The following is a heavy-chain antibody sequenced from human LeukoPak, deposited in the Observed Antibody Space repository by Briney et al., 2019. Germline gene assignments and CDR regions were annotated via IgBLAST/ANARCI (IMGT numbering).Heavy chain of an antibody. V-gene: IGHV3-11*01. D-gene: IGHD5-12*01. Sequence: KPGGSLRLSCAASEFTFSDYFMSWIRQAPGKGLEWVSYISSSGSTIYYTDSVKGRFTISRDNAENSLYLQMNSLRAEDTAVYYCARDRVGGFSGDPTGFWGQGTLVTVSS. CDR1: EFTFSDYF. CDR2: ISSSGSTI. J-gene: IGHJ4*02. CDR3: ARDRVGGFSGDPTGF.